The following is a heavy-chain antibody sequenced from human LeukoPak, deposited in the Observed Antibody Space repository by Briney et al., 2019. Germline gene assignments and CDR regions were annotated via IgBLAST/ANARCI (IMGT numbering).Heavy chain of an antibody. Sequence: SEILSLTCTVSGGSISSYYWSWIRQPPGKGLEWIGYIYYSGSTNYNPSLKSRVTISVDTSKNQFSLKLSSVTAADTAVYYCARDSDFPVGAVDYWGQGALVTVSS. J-gene: IGHJ4*02. CDR2: IYYSGST. CDR3: ARDSDFPVGAVDY. D-gene: IGHD1-26*01. V-gene: IGHV4-59*01. CDR1: GGSISSYY.